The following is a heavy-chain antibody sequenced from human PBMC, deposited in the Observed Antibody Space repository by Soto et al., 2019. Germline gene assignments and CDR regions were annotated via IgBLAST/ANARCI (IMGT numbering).Heavy chain of an antibody. CDR1: GFTFSSYA. CDR3: AKGPGGGYSGYDYSDYFDY. J-gene: IGHJ4*02. Sequence: EVQLLESGGGLVQPGGSLRLSCAASGFTFSSYAMSWVRQAPGKGLEWVSAISGSGGSTYYADSVKGRFTISRDNSKNTLYLQMNSLRAEDTAVYYCAKGPGGGYSGYDYSDYFDYWGQGTLVTVSS. D-gene: IGHD5-12*01. CDR2: ISGSGGST. V-gene: IGHV3-23*01.